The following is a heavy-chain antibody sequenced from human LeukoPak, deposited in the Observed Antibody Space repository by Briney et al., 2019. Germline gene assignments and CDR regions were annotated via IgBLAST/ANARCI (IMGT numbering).Heavy chain of an antibody. CDR3: AKRPGSSSWSAKTEYFQH. Sequence: PGGSLRLSCAASGFTFSSYAMSWVRQAPGKGLEWVSAISGSGGSTYYADSVKGRFTISRDNSKNTLYLQMNSLRAEDTAVYYCAKRPGSSSWSAKTEYFQHWGQGTLVTVSS. D-gene: IGHD6-13*01. CDR2: ISGSGGST. J-gene: IGHJ1*01. CDR1: GFTFSSYA. V-gene: IGHV3-23*01.